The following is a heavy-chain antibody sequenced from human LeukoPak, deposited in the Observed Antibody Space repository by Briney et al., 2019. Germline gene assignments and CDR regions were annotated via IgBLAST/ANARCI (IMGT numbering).Heavy chain of an antibody. CDR2: IYPGDSDT. CDR1: GYTFTNYW. D-gene: IGHD2-2*01. CDR3: ARRQGCSSTSCPPDY. J-gene: IGHJ4*02. V-gene: IGHV5-51*01. Sequence: GESLKISCKGSGYTFTNYWIGWVRQMPGKGLEWMGIIYPGDSDTRYSPSFQGQVTMSADKSINTAYLQWSSLKASDTAMYYCARRQGCSSTSCPPDYWGQGTLVTVSS.